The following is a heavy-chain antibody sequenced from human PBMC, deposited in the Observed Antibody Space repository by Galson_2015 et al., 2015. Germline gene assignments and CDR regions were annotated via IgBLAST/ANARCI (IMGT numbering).Heavy chain of an antibody. CDR1: FRRYA. J-gene: IGHJ6*02. Sequence: FRRYALSWVRQAPGKGLGWVSAISGSGGSTYYADSVKGRFTISRDNSKNTLYLQMNSLRAEDTAVYYCAKLRGYSSSCCYYGMDVWGQGTTVTVSS. V-gene: IGHV3-23*01. CDR3: AKLRGYSSSCCYYGMDV. D-gene: IGHD6-13*01. CDR2: ISGSGGST.